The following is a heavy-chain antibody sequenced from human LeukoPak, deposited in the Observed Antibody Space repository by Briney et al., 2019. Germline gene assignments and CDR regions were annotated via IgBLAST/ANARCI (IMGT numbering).Heavy chain of an antibody. J-gene: IGHJ4*02. CDR1: GYTSTSYY. CDR2: INPSGGSR. D-gene: IGHD5-24*01. Sequence: GASVKVSFKASGYTSTSYYIHWVRQAPGQGLEWMGIINPSGGSRTYAQKFLGRVTMTRDTSTSTVYMELSSLRSEDTAVYYCARGVAIRDAYNWDQMDYWGQGTLVTVSS. CDR3: ARGVAIRDAYNWDQMDY. V-gene: IGHV1-46*01.